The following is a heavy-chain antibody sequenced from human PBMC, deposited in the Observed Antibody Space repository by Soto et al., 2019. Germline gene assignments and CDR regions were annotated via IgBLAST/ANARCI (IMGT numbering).Heavy chain of an antibody. CDR3: ARGRGAAADYFDF. V-gene: IGHV3-11*05. J-gene: IGHJ4*02. Sequence: QVQLVESGGGLVKPGGSLRLSCAVSGFTFSDYYMTWIRQAPGKGLEWVSYISSSTSHKNYADSVKGRFTSSRDNAKNSLFLQMNSLRAEDTAVYYCARGRGAAADYFDFWGQGTLVTVSS. CDR1: GFTFSDYY. CDR2: ISSSTSHK. D-gene: IGHD6-13*01.